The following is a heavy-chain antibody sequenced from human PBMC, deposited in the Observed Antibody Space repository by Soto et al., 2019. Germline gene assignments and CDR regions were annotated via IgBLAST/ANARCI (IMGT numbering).Heavy chain of an antibody. Sequence: QVQLQESGPGLVKPSGTLSLTCAVSGGSISSSNWWSWVRHPPGKGLEWIGEIYHSGSTNYNPSLNSRVTIAVDKSRNQSTLKLSSVTAADTAVYYGTRIAVAGTRFDYWGQGTLVTVSS. CDR1: GGSISSSNW. D-gene: IGHD6-19*01. CDR2: IYHSGST. V-gene: IGHV4-4*02. J-gene: IGHJ4*02. CDR3: TRIAVAGTRFDY.